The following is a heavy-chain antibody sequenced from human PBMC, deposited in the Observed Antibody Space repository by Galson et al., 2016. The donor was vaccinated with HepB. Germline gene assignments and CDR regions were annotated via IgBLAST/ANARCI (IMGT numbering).Heavy chain of an antibody. CDR3: ARSATQIWSVYYYSGMDV. CDR2: MNPNSGNT. CDR1: GYTFSSYD. Sequence: SVKVSCKASGYTFSSYDINWVRQATGQGLEWVGWMNPNSGNTGLAQKFQGRLIMSTNTSISTAYMELSSLRSEDTAVYYCARSATQIWSVYYYSGMDVWGQGTTVTVSS. J-gene: IGHJ6*02. D-gene: IGHD3-3*01. V-gene: IGHV1-8*01.